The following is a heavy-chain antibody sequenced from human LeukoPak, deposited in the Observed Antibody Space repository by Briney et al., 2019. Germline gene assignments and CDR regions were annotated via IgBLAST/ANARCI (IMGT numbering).Heavy chain of an antibody. Sequence: GGSLRLSCAASGFTFDDYAMHWVRQAPGKGLEWVSGTSWNSGSIGYADSVKGRFTISRDNAKNSLYLQMNSLRAEDTALYYCAKDGSSGWLRKYYGMDVWGQGTTVTVSS. J-gene: IGHJ6*02. CDR3: AKDGSSGWLRKYYGMDV. D-gene: IGHD6-19*01. CDR1: GFTFDDYA. V-gene: IGHV3-9*01. CDR2: TSWNSGSI.